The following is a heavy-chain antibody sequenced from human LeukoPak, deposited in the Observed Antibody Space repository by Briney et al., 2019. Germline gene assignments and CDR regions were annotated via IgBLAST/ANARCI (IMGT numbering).Heavy chain of an antibody. CDR2: IRRSGSTT. V-gene: IGHV3-48*03. J-gene: IGHJ3*02. Sequence: GRSLRLSCAASGLTFRSYEINWDRQAPGKGLGWVSYIRRSGSTTYYADSVKGRFTISRDNAKDSLYLQMNSLRAEDTAVYYCARDESSGYSSRGVFDIWGQGTMVTVSS. CDR3: ARDESSGYSSRGVFDI. CDR1: GLTFRSYE. D-gene: IGHD3-22*01.